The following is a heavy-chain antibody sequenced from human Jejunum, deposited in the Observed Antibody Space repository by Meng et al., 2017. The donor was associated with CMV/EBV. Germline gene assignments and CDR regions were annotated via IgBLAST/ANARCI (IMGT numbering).Heavy chain of an antibody. CDR3: ASGFCGSTTCYREFDY. D-gene: IGHD2-2*01. CDR1: TFSDWW. V-gene: IGHV3-7*01. CDR2: IKEDGSEK. J-gene: IGHJ4*02. Sequence: TFSDWWMTWVRLAPGKGLEWVANIKEDGSEKYYVDSVRGRFTISRDNTRNSMYLQMNSLRAEDTAVYYCASGFCGSTTCYREFDYWGQGTLVTVSS.